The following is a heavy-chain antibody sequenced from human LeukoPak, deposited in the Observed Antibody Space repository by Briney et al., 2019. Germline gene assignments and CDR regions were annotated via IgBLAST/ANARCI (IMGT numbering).Heavy chain of an antibody. CDR3: AKDVGYCGSTSCYFSY. V-gene: IGHV3-23*01. D-gene: IGHD2-2*01. CDR1: RFTFSSNA. CDR2: VSGSGGAT. J-gene: IGHJ4*02. Sequence: GGSLRLSCAASRFTFSSNAMSWVRQAPGKGLEWVSTVSGSGGATYYAESVKGRFTISRDNSKNTLYLQMNSLRAEDTALYYCAKDVGYCGSTSCYFSYWGQGTLVTVAS.